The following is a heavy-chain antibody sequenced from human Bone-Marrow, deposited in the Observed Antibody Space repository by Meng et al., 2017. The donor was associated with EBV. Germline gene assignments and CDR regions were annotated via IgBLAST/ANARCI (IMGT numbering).Heavy chain of an antibody. V-gene: IGHV1-18*01. D-gene: IGHD2-2*03. Sequence: QVPLGQSGAWGQKPGASVKVSCKASGYMFTTYGVTWVRQAPGQGLEWMGWISTYNGNTNYAQKFQGRVTMTTDTSTSTVYLELRSLRSDDTAVYFCARGGYCVSTSCAHFDYWGQGTLVTVS. CDR3: ARGGYCVSTSCAHFDY. J-gene: IGHJ4*02. CDR2: ISTYNGNT. CDR1: GYMFTTYG.